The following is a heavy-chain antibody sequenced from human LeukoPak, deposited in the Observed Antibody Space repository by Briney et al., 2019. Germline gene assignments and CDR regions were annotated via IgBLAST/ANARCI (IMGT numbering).Heavy chain of an antibody. CDR1: GYSFTSYW. CDR3: ARVGPYYDFWSGYHFDY. J-gene: IGHJ4*02. CDR2: ICPGDSDT. Sequence: GESLKISCKGSGYSFTSYWIGWVRQMPGKGLEWMGIICPGDSDTRYSPSFQGQVTISADKSISTAYLQWSSLKASDTAMYYCARVGPYYDFWSGYHFDYWGQGTLVTVSS. V-gene: IGHV5-51*01. D-gene: IGHD3-3*01.